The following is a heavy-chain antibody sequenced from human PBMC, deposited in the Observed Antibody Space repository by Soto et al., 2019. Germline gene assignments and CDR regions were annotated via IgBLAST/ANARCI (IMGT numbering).Heavy chain of an antibody. CDR3: ARLVYDTRLNYMYFDF. D-gene: IGHD3-10*01. J-gene: IGHJ4*02. Sequence: SATRSLTCAVSGVSLTSGNWWTWVHQSPQRGLEYIGEIFHDGTANYYPSFERRVAMSVDTSRNQFSLKLTSVTAADTAVYFCARLVYDTRLNYMYFDFWGPGTLVTVSS. V-gene: IGHV4-4*02. CDR2: IFHDGTA. CDR1: GVSLTSGNW.